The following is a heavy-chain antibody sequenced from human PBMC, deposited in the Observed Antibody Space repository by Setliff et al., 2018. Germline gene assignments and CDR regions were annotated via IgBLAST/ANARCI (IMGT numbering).Heavy chain of an antibody. V-gene: IGHV3-21*01. CDR2: ISSSSSYI. CDR3: ARDSPQYNWFDP. CDR1: GFTFSSYS. J-gene: IGHJ5*02. Sequence: GSLRLSCAASGFTFSSYSMNWVRQAPGKGLEWVSSISSSSSYIYYADSVKGRFTISRDNAKNSLYLQMNSLRAEDTAVYYCARDSPQYNWFDPWGQGTLVTVSS.